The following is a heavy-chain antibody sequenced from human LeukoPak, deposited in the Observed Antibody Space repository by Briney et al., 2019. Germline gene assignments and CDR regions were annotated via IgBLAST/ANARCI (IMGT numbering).Heavy chain of an antibody. CDR1: GFTFSSYA. Sequence: PGGSLRLSCAASGFTFSSYAMSWVRQAPGKGLEWVSAISGSGGSTYYADSVKGRLTISRDNSKNTLYLQMNSLRAEDTAVYYCSPGGDYGASAGRDAFDIWGQGTMVTVSS. CDR2: ISGSGGST. V-gene: IGHV3-23*01. D-gene: IGHD4-17*01. CDR3: SPGGDYGASAGRDAFDI. J-gene: IGHJ3*02.